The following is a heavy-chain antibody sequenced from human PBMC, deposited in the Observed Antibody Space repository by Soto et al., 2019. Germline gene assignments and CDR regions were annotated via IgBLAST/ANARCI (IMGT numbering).Heavy chain of an antibody. D-gene: IGHD6-19*01. CDR1: GGSISSTSYY. Sequence: QLLESGPGLVKPSETLSLTCTVSGGSISSTSYYWVWIRQPPGKGLEWIGSFYYSGSTYYNPSLKSRVTISVDMSENQFSLKLSSVTAADTAVYYCARQVVDGTVAGAGSFDYWGQGTLVTVSS. J-gene: IGHJ4*02. V-gene: IGHV4-39*01. CDR2: FYYSGST. CDR3: ARQVVDGTVAGAGSFDY.